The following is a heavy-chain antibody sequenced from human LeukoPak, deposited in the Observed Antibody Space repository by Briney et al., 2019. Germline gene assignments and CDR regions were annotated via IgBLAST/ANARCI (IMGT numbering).Heavy chain of an antibody. J-gene: IGHJ4*02. V-gene: IGHV3-23*03. CDR3: ASIVGATHFDN. D-gene: IGHD1-26*01. CDR1: GFTFSSYA. Sequence: GGSLRLSCAASGFTFSSYAMSWVRQAPGKGLEWASVIYSGGTTFYADSAKGRFTISREDSKNTLYLQMDSLRAEDTAVYYCASIVGATHFDNWGQGTLVTVSS. CDR2: IYSGGTT.